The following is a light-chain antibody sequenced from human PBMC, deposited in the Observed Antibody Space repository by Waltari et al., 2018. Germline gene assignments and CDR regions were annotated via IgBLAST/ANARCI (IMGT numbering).Light chain of an antibody. Sequence: DIQMTQSPSSLSASVGDRVTITCRASQSISRYLNWYQQKPGKAPKLLIYAASSLQSGVTSRFSGSGSGTDFTLTISSLQSEDFATYYCQQSYSTPPWTFGQGTKVEIK. CDR1: QSISRY. V-gene: IGKV1-39*01. CDR2: AAS. CDR3: QQSYSTPPWT. J-gene: IGKJ1*01.